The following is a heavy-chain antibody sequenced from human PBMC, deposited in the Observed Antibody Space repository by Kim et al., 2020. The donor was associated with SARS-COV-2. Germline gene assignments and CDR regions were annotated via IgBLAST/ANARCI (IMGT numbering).Heavy chain of an antibody. CDR2: NT. D-gene: IGHD3-16*02. V-gene: IGHV1-18*01. CDR3: ARGYTNWFDP. Sequence: NTNYAQKLQGRATMTTATSTSTAYMELRSLRSDDTAVYYCARGYTNWFDPWGQGTRVTVSS. J-gene: IGHJ5*02.